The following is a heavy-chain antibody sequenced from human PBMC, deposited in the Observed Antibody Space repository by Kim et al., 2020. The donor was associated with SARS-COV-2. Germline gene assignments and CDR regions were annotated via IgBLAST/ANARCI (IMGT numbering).Heavy chain of an antibody. J-gene: IGHJ4*02. CDR1: GCTFNRDR. D-gene: IGHD3-16*01. V-gene: IGHV3-23*01. CDR2: IGDGKDGT. Sequence: GGSLRLSCEASGCTFNRDRMSWVRQAPWKGLEWVSAIGDGKDGTFYAESVRGRFTISRDDSKNTLFLQMNSLRVEDTAIYYCAKVSRRGDDCWGQGTLVT. CDR3: AKVSRRGDDC.